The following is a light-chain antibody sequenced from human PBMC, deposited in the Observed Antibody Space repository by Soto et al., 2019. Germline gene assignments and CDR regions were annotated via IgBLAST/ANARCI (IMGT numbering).Light chain of an antibody. CDR1: SSNIGAGYD. V-gene: IGLV1-40*01. CDR3: QSYDSSLSVV. J-gene: IGLJ2*01. CDR2: GNS. Sequence: VLTQPPSVSGAPGQRVTISYTGSSSNIGAGYDVHWYQQLPGTAPKLLIYGNSNRPSGVPDRFSGSKSGTSASLAITGLQAEDEADYYCQSYDSSLSVVFGGGTKLTVL.